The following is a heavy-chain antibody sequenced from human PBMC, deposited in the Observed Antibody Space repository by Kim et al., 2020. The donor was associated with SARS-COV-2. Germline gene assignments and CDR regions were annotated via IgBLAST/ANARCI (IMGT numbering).Heavy chain of an antibody. CDR3: VKGAWVDY. Sequence: GGSLRLSYAASGFTFNTFDMSWIRQVPGKGLEWVSAILGSDGTTYYADSVKGRFTISRDNSKNTLYLQMNTVTAEDTALYYCVKGAWVDYCGQGTLVTVSS. CDR2: ILGSDGTT. CDR1: GFTFNTFD. J-gene: IGHJ4*02. V-gene: IGHV3-23*01. D-gene: IGHD3-16*01.